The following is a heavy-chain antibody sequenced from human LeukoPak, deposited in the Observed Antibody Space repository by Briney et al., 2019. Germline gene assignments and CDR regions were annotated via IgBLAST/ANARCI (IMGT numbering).Heavy chain of an antibody. CDR2: IYHSGST. CDR1: GGSISSSSYY. D-gene: IGHD2-2*01. V-gene: IGHV4-39*01. J-gene: IGHJ6*03. CDR3: ARPTLGYCSSTSCYQNYYYYMDV. Sequence: SETLSLTCTVSGGSISSSSYYWGWLRQPPGKGLEWIGSIYHSGSTYYNPSLKSRVTISVDTSKNQFSLKLSSVTAADTAVYYCARPTLGYCSSTSCYQNYYYYMDVWGKGTTVTVSS.